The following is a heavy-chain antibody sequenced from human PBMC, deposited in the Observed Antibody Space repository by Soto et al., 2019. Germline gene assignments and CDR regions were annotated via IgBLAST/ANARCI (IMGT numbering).Heavy chain of an antibody. V-gene: IGHV1-18*04. J-gene: IGHJ3*02. CDR3: ARSPLTIAAADDAFDI. Sequence: GXSVKVSCKASGYTFTSYGISWVRQAPGQGLEWMGWISAYNGNTNYAQKLQGRVTMTTDTSTSTAYMELRSLRSDDTAVYYCARSPLTIAAADDAFDIWGQGTMVTVSS. CDR1: GYTFTSYG. CDR2: ISAYNGNT. D-gene: IGHD6-13*01.